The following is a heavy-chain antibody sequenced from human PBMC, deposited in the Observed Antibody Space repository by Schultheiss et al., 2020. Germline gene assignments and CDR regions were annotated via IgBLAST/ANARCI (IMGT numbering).Heavy chain of an antibody. CDR2: TRNKANSYTT. CDR1: GFTFSDHY. CDR3: ARDPYGDYVFDY. Sequence: SLKISCAASGFTFSDHYMDWVRQAPGKGLEWVGRTRNKANSYTTEYAASVKGRFTISRDDSKNSLYLQMNSLKTEDTAVYYCARDPYGDYVFDYWGQGTLVTVSS. V-gene: IGHV3-72*01. D-gene: IGHD4-17*01. J-gene: IGHJ4*02.